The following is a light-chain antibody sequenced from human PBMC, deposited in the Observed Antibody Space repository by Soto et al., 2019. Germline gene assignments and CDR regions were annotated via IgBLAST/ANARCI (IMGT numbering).Light chain of an antibody. J-gene: IGKJ2*01. CDR1: QSVRSNY. Sequence: EIVLTQSPGTLSLSPGERATLSCRASQSVRSNYLAWYQQKPVQAPRRLIDGASSRSTGIPDRFSGSGSGTGFTFTISRLQPEAFAVYYCQHYDSSAYTFGQGTTLEIK. V-gene: IGKV3-20*01. CDR2: GAS. CDR3: QHYDSSAYT.